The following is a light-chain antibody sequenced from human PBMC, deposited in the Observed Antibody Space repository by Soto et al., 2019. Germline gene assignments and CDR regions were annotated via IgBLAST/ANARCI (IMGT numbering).Light chain of an antibody. V-gene: IGLV2-14*03. CDR3: SSYTSSTTVV. J-gene: IGLJ2*01. Sequence: QSARAQPASVSGSPGQSITMSCTGTSSDVGGYNYVSWYQHHPGKAPKLMIYDVSNRPSGVSNRFSGSKSGNTASLTVSGLQAEDEADYYCSSYTSSTTVVFGGGTKLTVL. CDR1: SSDVGGYNY. CDR2: DVS.